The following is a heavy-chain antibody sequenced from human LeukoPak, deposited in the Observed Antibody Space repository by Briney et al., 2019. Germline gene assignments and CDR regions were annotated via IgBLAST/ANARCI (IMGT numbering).Heavy chain of an antibody. Sequence: PGGSLRLSCTASEFTFSRYWMSWVRQAPGKGLEWVANIKQDGSEKDYVDSVKGRFTISRDNAKNSLYLQMNNLRAEDTAVYYCARYCGGDCYGMDVWGQGTTVTVSS. V-gene: IGHV3-7*01. CDR1: EFTFSRYW. D-gene: IGHD2-21*01. CDR2: IKQDGSEK. J-gene: IGHJ6*02. CDR3: ARYCGGDCYGMDV.